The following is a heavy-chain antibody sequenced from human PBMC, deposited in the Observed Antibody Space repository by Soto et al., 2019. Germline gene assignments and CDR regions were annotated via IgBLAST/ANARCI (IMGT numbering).Heavy chain of an antibody. D-gene: IGHD6-19*01. V-gene: IGHV3-33*01. CDR3: ARDHGSSGFYYYYGMDV. CDR1: GFTFSSYG. J-gene: IGHJ6*02. Sequence: PGGSLRLSCAASGFTFSSYGMHWVRQAPGKGLEWVAVIWYDGSNKYYADSVKGRFTISRDNSKNTLYLQMNSLRAEGTAVYYCARDHGSSGFYYYYGMDVWGQGTTVTVSS. CDR2: IWYDGSNK.